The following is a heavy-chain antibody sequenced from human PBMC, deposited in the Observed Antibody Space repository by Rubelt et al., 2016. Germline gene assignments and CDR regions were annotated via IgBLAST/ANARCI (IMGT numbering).Heavy chain of an antibody. CDR2: IYYSGST. CDR1: GGSISSSSYY. Sequence: QLQLQESGPGLVKPSETLSLTCTVSGGSISSSSYYWGWIRQPPGKGLEWIGSIYYSGSTYYNPSPKSRVTISVDTSKNQFALKLSSVTAADTAVYYCARYWNDEDGMDVWGQGTTVTVSS. V-gene: IGHV4-39*01. J-gene: IGHJ6*02. D-gene: IGHD1-1*01. CDR3: ARYWNDEDGMDV.